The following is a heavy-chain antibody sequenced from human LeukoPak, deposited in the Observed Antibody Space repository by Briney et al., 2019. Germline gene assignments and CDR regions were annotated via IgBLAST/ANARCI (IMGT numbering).Heavy chain of an antibody. Sequence: GGSLRLSCAASGFTFSSYWMSWVRQAPGKGLEWVANIKQDGSEKYYVDSVKGRFTISRDNAKNSLYLQMNSLRAEDTAVYYCARVKRIQLWLRGGWFDPWGQGTLVTVSS. J-gene: IGHJ5*02. D-gene: IGHD5-18*01. CDR3: ARVKRIQLWLRGGWFDP. CDR2: IKQDGSEK. CDR1: GFTFSSYW. V-gene: IGHV3-7*01.